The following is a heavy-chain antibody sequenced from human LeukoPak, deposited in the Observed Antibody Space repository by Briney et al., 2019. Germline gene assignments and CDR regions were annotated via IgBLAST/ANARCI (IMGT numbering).Heavy chain of an antibody. J-gene: IGHJ4*02. CDR1: GFTFSSYA. Sequence: GGSLRLSCAASGFTFSSYAMSWVRQAPGKGLEWVSAISGSSGSTYYADSVKGRFTISRDNSKNTLYLQMNSLRAEDTAVYYCAKAPSGVPATYFDYWGQGTLATVSS. V-gene: IGHV3-23*01. D-gene: IGHD2-2*01. CDR2: ISGSSGST. CDR3: AKAPSGVPATYFDY.